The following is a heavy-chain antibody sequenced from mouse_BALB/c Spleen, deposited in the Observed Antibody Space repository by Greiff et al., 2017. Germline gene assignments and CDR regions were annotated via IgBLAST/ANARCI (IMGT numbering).Heavy chain of an antibody. Sequence: QVQLQQSGPELVKPGASVRISCKASGYTFTSYYIHWVKQRPGQGLEWIGWIYPGNVNTKYNEKFKGKATLTADKSSSTAYMQLSSLTSEDSAVYFCARANYGNYDYFDYWGQGTTLTVSS. CDR1: GYTFTSYY. J-gene: IGHJ2*01. CDR3: ARANYGNYDYFDY. CDR2: IYPGNVNT. V-gene: IGHV1S56*01. D-gene: IGHD2-1*01.